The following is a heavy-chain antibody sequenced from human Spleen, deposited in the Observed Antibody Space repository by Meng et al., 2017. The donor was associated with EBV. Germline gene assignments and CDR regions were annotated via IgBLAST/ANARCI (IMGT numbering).Heavy chain of an antibody. Sequence: QVHLQESGPGLGKPSGTLSLTCVVSHDSMSSSNWWTWVRQAPGKGLEWIGEIYFYGATNFNPSLKSRATMSIDTSKSQFSLDLKSVTAADTAVYYCARRKGGSFDYWGQGALVTVSS. D-gene: IGHD1-26*01. J-gene: IGHJ4*02. V-gene: IGHV4-4*02. CDR3: ARRKGGSFDY. CDR1: HDSMSSSNW. CDR2: IYFYGAT.